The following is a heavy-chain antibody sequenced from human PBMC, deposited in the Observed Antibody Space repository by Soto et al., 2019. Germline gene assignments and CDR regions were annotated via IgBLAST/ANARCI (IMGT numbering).Heavy chain of an antibody. CDR2: IIPIFGTA. J-gene: IGHJ6*02. CDR1: GGTFSSYA. D-gene: IGHD6-6*01. Sequence: QVQLVQSGAEVKKPGSSVKVSCKASGGTFSSYAISWVRQAPGQGLEWMGGIIPIFGTANYAQKFQGRVTITADKSTSPAYMELSSLRSEDTAVYYCARGGDSSSSWGYYYGMDVWGQGTTVTVSS. V-gene: IGHV1-69*06. CDR3: ARGGDSSSSWGYYYGMDV.